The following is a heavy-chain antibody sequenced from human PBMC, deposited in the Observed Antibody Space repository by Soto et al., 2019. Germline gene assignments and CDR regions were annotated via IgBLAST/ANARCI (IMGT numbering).Heavy chain of an antibody. D-gene: IGHD3-10*02. J-gene: IGHJ4*02. V-gene: IGHV1-46*03. Sequence: QVQLVQSGGEVKKPGASVRVSCKASGYIFTTYYIHWVRQAPGQGLEWVGIINPRDGSTSNAQNFQGRITMTRDTSTTTVYMDLSSLTSDDTAVYYCVRGLCSGNYYGYWGQGTLVTVSS. CDR1: GYIFTTYY. CDR2: INPRDGST. CDR3: VRGLCSGNYYGY.